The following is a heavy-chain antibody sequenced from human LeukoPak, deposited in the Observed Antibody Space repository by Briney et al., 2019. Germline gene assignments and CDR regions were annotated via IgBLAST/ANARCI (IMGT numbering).Heavy chain of an antibody. Sequence: SETLSLTCAVYGGSFSGYYWSWIRQPPGNGLEWIGEFNHSGSTNYNPSLKSRVTISVDTSKNQFSLKLSSVTAADTAVYYCARPRGYSGYEWFNWFDPWGQGTLVTVSS. CDR3: ARPRGYSGYEWFNWFDP. D-gene: IGHD5-12*01. J-gene: IGHJ5*02. CDR1: GGSFSGYY. CDR2: FNHSGST. V-gene: IGHV4-34*01.